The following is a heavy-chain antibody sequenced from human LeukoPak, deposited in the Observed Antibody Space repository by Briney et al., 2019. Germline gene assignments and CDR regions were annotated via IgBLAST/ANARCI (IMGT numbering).Heavy chain of an antibody. CDR3: ARGLIRVPLGDAFDI. CDR2: IYYSGST. Sequence: TSETLSLTCTVSGGSISSYYWSWIRQPPGKGLEWIGYIYYSGSTNYNPSLKSRVTISVDTSKNQFSLKLSSVAAADTAVYYCARGLIRVPLGDAFDIWGQGTMVTVSS. V-gene: IGHV4-59*12. J-gene: IGHJ3*02. D-gene: IGHD3-10*01. CDR1: GGSISSYY.